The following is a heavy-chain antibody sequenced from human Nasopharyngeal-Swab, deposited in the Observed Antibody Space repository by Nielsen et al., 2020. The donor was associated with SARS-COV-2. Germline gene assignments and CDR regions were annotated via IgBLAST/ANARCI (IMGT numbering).Heavy chain of an antibody. J-gene: IGHJ3*01. CDR1: GFDFWKYA. CDR2: VSNTDGSLT. CDR3: AKDDFCPACAFDV. V-gene: IGHV3-23*01. D-gene: IGHD2-21*02. Sequence: GESLKTSCAASGFDFWKYAMSWVRQAPGQGLEWVSTVSNTDGSLTFYADSVKGRFTISRDTSKNTVSLQMNSLRAEDTAVYYCAKDDFCPACAFDVWGQGTIVTVSS.